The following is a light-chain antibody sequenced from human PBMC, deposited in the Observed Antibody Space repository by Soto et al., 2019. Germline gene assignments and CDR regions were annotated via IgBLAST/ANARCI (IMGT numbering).Light chain of an antibody. CDR2: DAS. Sequence: DIQMTQSPSSLSASVGDAVIITCRASQAIGHYLAWYQQKAGKLPKLLIYDASSLEPGVPSRFRGSGSETYFTLTISNLQPEDVATFYCQKYDSVPWTFGQGTKVDIK. V-gene: IGKV1-27*01. CDR1: QAIGHY. CDR3: QKYDSVPWT. J-gene: IGKJ1*01.